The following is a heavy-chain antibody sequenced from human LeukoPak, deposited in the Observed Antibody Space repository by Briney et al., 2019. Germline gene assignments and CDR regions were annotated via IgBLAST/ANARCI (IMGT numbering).Heavy chain of an antibody. J-gene: IGHJ3*02. D-gene: IGHD3-10*01. V-gene: IGHV5-51*01. CDR2: IYPGDSDT. Sequence: GESLKISCKGSGYSFTSYWIGWVRQMPGKGLEWMGIIYPGDSDTRYSPSFQGQVTISADKSISTAYLQWSSLKASDTAMYYCASYRNGDYGSGSYYDAFDIWGQGTMVTVSS. CDR1: GYSFTSYW. CDR3: ASYRNGDYGSGSYYDAFDI.